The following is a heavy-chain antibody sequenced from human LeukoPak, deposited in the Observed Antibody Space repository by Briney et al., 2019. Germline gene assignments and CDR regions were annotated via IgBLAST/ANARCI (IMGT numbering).Heavy chain of an antibody. Sequence: GGSLRLSCAASGFTFSSYGMSWVRQAPGKGLEWVSVISGSGGSTYYADSVKGRFTISRDNSKNTLYLQMNSLRAEDTAVYYCARDLIGAGHWGQGTLVTVSS. D-gene: IGHD1-26*01. J-gene: IGHJ4*02. CDR2: ISGSGGST. V-gene: IGHV3-23*01. CDR3: ARDLIGAGH. CDR1: GFTFSSYG.